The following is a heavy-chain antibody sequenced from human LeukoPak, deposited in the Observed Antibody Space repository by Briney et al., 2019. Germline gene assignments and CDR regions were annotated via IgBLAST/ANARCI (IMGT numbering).Heavy chain of an antibody. Sequence: PSETLSLTCTVSGASIGNNYWSWIREPAGKGLECIGRIYNSATTNYNPSFKGRVTMSLDTSKNQFSLRLTSVTAADTALYYCASSSLVVVVTYGFDIWGRGTVVTVSS. J-gene: IGHJ3*02. CDR3: ASSSLVVVVTYGFDI. V-gene: IGHV4-4*07. D-gene: IGHD2-21*01. CDR2: IYNSATT. CDR1: GASIGNNY.